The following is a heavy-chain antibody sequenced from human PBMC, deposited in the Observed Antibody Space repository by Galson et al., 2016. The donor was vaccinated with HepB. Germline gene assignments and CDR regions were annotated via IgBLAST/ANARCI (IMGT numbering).Heavy chain of an antibody. Sequence: SLRLSCAASGFTFNNHAMNWVRRAPGKGLEWVSTISPSGDNTYYADSVKGRFTISRDISKKTVYLQMNSLRAEDTAVYYCVRNLPPGGDYSVDYWGQGTLVTISS. V-gene: IGHV3-23*01. CDR1: GFTFNNHA. D-gene: IGHD4-17*01. CDR2: ISPSGDNT. CDR3: VRNLPPGGDYSVDY. J-gene: IGHJ4*02.